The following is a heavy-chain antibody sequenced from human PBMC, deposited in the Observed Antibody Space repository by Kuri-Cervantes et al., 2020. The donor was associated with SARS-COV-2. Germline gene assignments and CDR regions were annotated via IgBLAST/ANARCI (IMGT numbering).Heavy chain of an antibody. CDR3: AKDRVGVQDF. CDR2: ISHDGKNK. D-gene: IGHD2-21*01. CDR1: GFNFSRTD. V-gene: IGHV3-30*18. Sequence: GGSLRLSCAASGFNFSRTDMHWVRQAPGKGLEWVAVISHDGKNKKCIASGKGRCTISRDNSQNTLYLHMKSLRSEDTAMYYCAKDRVGVQDFWGQGTLVTVSS. J-gene: IGHJ4*02.